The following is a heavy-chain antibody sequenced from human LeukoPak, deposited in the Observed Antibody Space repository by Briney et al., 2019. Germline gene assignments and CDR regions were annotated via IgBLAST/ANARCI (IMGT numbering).Heavy chain of an antibody. V-gene: IGHV1-2*02. Sequence: ASVKVSCKASGYTFTGYYMHWVRQAPGQGLEWMGWINPNGGGTNYAQKFQGRVTMTRDTSISTAYMELSRLRSDDTAVYYCARAPAFGVDYYYMDVWAKGPRSPSP. CDR2: INPNGGGT. CDR3: ARAPAFGVDYYYMDV. CDR1: GYTFTGYY. D-gene: IGHD3-10*01. J-gene: IGHJ6*03.